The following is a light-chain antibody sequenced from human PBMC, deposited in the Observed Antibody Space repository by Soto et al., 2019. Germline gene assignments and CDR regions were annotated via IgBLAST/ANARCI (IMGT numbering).Light chain of an antibody. CDR1: SSNLGSNT. V-gene: IGLV1-44*01. J-gene: IGLJ7*01. Sequence: QSVLTQPPSASGTPGPRVTLSCSGSSSNLGSNTVNWYQQLPGPAPKLLIYSNNQRPSGVPDRFSGSKSGTSASLAISGLQSEDEADYYCAAWDDSLNGAVFGGGTQLTVL. CDR2: SNN. CDR3: AAWDDSLNGAV.